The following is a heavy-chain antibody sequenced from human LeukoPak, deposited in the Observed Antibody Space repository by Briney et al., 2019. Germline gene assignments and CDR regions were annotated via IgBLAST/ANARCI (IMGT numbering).Heavy chain of an antibody. Sequence: GGPLRLSCAASGFTFSSYEMNWVRQAPGKGLEWVSYISGSGRTIYYANSVKGRFTISRDNAKNSRYLQMNSLRADDTAVYYCARLDASGLDYWGQGTLVTVSS. D-gene: IGHD6-19*01. J-gene: IGHJ4*02. CDR1: GFTFSSYE. CDR2: ISGSGRTI. CDR3: ARLDASGLDY. V-gene: IGHV3-48*03.